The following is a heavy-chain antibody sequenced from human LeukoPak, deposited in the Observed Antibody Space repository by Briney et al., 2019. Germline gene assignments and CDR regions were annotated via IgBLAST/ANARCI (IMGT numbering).Heavy chain of an antibody. J-gene: IGHJ5*02. D-gene: IGHD6-13*01. CDR2: INHSGST. Sequence: SETLSLTCAVYGGSFSGYYWSWIRQPPGKGLEWIGEINHSGSTNYNPSLKSRVTISVDTSKNQFSLKLSSVTAADTAVYYCARGSIAAAGTGVWFDPWGQGILVTVSS. CDR1: GGSFSGYY. CDR3: ARGSIAAAGTGVWFDP. V-gene: IGHV4-34*01.